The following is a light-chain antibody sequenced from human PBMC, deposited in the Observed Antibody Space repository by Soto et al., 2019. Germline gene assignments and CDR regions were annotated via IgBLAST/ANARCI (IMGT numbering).Light chain of an antibody. CDR1: QSVSSS. J-gene: IGKJ3*01. V-gene: IGKV3-15*01. CDR3: QQYNKWPLT. Sequence: EIVLTQSPGTLSLSPVERATLSCRASQSVSSSLAWYQQKPGQAPRLLIYSASIGATGTPARFSGSGSGSDFTLTISSLQSEDFAVYYCQQYNKWPLTFGPGTKVDIK. CDR2: SAS.